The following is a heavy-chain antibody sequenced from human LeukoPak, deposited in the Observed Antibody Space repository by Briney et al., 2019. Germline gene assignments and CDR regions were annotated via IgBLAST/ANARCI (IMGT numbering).Heavy chain of an antibody. CDR3: TTDIDSSATTTTWLFGY. J-gene: IGHJ4*02. Sequence: KPGGSLRLSCAASGFTFSNAWMSWVRQAPGKGLEWVGRIKSKTDGGTTDYAAPVKGRFTISRDDSKNTQYLQMNSLKTEDTAVYYCTTDIDSSATTTTWLFGYWGQGTLVTVSS. V-gene: IGHV3-15*01. CDR1: GFTFSNAW. D-gene: IGHD3-22*01. CDR2: IKSKTDGGTT.